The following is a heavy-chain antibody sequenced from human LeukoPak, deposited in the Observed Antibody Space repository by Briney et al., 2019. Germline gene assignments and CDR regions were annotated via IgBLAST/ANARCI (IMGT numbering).Heavy chain of an antibody. CDR3: ARDGYEGRDY. Sequence: PGGSLRLSCAASGXTFSSYWVSWVRQAPGKGLELVANIKQDGSEKYYVDSVKGRFTISRDNAKKSLYLQMNSLSAEDTAVYYCARDGYEGRDYWGQGTLVTVSS. D-gene: IGHD5-18*01. J-gene: IGHJ4*02. CDR1: GXTFSSYW. V-gene: IGHV3-7*04. CDR2: IKQDGSEK.